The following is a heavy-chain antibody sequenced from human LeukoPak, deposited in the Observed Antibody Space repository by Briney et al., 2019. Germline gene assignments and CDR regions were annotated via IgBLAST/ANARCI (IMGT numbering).Heavy chain of an antibody. CDR2: IYHSGST. D-gene: IGHD3-16*02. J-gene: IGHJ3*02. Sequence: PSETLSLTCTVSGGSISSGGYYWSWIRQPPGKGLEWIGYIYHSGSTYYNPSLKSRVTISVDRSKNQFSLKLSSVTAADTAVYYCARQRLRYSRMSAFDIWGQGTMVTVSS. CDR1: GGSISSGGYY. V-gene: IGHV4-30-2*01. CDR3: ARQRLRYSRMSAFDI.